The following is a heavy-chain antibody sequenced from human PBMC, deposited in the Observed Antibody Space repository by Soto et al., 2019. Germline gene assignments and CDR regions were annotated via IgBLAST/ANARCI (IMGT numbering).Heavy chain of an antibody. CDR1: GYTFTSYY. V-gene: IGHV1-46*01. CDR2: INPSGGST. J-gene: IGHJ4*02. Sequence: GASVKVSCKASGYTFTSYYMHWVRQAPGQGLEWMGIINPSGGSTSYAQKFQGRVTMTRDTSTSTVYMELSSLRSEDTAVYYCARDNLGAPYRTNFDYWGQGTLVTVSS. CDR3: ARDNLGAPYRTNFDY. D-gene: IGHD1-26*01.